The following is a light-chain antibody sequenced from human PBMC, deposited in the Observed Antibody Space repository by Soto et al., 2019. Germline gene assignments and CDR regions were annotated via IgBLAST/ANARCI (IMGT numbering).Light chain of an antibody. V-gene: IGLV7-46*01. CDR1: TGPVTSGHY. J-gene: IGLJ1*01. CDR3: LLSYSGARV. CDR2: DTS. Sequence: QAVVTQEPSLTVSPGGTVTLTCGSSTGPVTSGHYPYWFQQKPGQAPRTLIYDTSKTKSWTPARFSGSLLGGKAALTLSGAQPEDEAEYYCLLSYSGARVFGTGTKLTVL.